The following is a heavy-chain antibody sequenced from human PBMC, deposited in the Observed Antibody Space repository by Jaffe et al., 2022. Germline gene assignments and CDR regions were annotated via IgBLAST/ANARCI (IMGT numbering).Heavy chain of an antibody. V-gene: IGHV1-69*01. CDR1: GGTFSSYA. D-gene: IGHD3-9*01. CDR3: ARGVYDRDDILTGYYTVPYYFDY. CDR2: IIPIFGTA. Sequence: QVQLVQSGAEVKKPGSSVKVSCKASGGTFSSYAISWVRQAPGQGLEWMGGIIPIFGTANYAQKFQGRVTITADESTSTAYMELSSLRSEDTAVYYCARGVYDRDDILTGYYTVPYYFDYWGQGTLVTVSS. J-gene: IGHJ4*02.